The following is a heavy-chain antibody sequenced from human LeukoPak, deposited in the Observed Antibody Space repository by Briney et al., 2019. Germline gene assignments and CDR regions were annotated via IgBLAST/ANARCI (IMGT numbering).Heavy chain of an antibody. V-gene: IGHV1-3*01. CDR3: ASRRVTMARGPEAPNYGMDV. CDR1: GYTFTSYA. CDR2: INAGNGNT. J-gene: IGHJ6*02. Sequence: ASVKVSCKASGYTFTSYAMHWVRQAPGQRLEWMGWINAGNGNTKYSQKFQGRVTITRDTSASTAYMELSSLRSEDTAVYYCASRRVTMARGPEAPNYGMDVWGQGTTVTVSS. D-gene: IGHD3-10*01.